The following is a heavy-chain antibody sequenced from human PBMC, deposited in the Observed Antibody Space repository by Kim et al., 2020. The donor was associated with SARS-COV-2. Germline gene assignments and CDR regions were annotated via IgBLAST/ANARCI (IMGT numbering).Heavy chain of an antibody. V-gene: IGHV3-53*01. CDR3: ASRRDGYNSDYYYYYGIDV. J-gene: IGHJ6*02. CDR2: IYSGGST. D-gene: IGHD5-12*01. Sequence: GWSLRLSCAASGFTVSSNYMSWVRQAPGKGLEWVSVIYSGGSTYYADSVKGRFTISRDNSKNTLYLQMNSLRAEDTAVYYCASRRDGYNSDYYYYYGIDVWGQWTTVTVSS. CDR1: GFTVSSNY.